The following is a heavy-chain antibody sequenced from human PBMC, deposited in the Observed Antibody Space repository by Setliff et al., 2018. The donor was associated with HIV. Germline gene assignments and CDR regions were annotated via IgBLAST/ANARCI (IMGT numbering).Heavy chain of an antibody. Sequence: GGSLRLSCVATGFTFSSYEMNWVRQAPGKGLEWVSYISSSGSTIYYADSVKGRFTISRDNSKNTLYLQMNSLRVEDTAVYYCARDASPDLSAFDIWGQGTRVTVSS. V-gene: IGHV3-48*03. CDR2: ISSSGSTI. CDR1: GFTFSSYE. J-gene: IGHJ3*02. CDR3: ARDASPDLSAFDI.